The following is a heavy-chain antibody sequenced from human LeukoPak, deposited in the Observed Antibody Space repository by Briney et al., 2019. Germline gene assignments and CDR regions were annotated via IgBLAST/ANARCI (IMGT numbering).Heavy chain of an antibody. CDR1: GGSISGYY. CDR3: ARVGRGDYGDYTAGY. Sequence: PSETLSLTCTVSGGSISGYYWSWIRQPPGKGLEWIGEINHSGSTNYNPSLKSRVTISVDTSKNQFSLKLSSVTAADTAVYYCARVGRGDYGDYTAGYWGQGTLVTVSS. V-gene: IGHV4-34*01. CDR2: INHSGST. D-gene: IGHD4-17*01. J-gene: IGHJ4*02.